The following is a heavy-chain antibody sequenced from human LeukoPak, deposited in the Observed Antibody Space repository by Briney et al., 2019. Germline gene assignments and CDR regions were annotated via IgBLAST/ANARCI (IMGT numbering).Heavy chain of an antibody. CDR2: ISYDGSNK. Sequence: GGSLRLSCAASGFTVSSNYMSWVRQAPGKGLEWVAVISYDGSNKYYADSVKGRFTISRDNSKNTLYLQMNSLRAEDTAVYYCARELGVGVIGDAFDIWGQGTVVTVSS. J-gene: IGHJ3*02. CDR3: ARELGVGVIGDAFDI. D-gene: IGHD3-22*01. V-gene: IGHV3-30*03. CDR1: GFTVSSNY.